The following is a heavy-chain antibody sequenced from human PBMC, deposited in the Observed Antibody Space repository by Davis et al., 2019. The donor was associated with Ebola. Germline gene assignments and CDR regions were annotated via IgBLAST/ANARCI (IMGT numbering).Heavy chain of an antibody. D-gene: IGHD5-18*01. V-gene: IGHV3-73*01. CDR2: IRSKANSYAT. Sequence: GSLRLSCAASGFTFSGSAMHWVRQASGKGLEWVGRIRSKANSYATAYAASVKGRFTISRDDSKNTAYLQMNSLKIEDTAVYYCTSMVISVDYWGQGTLVTVSS. CDR3: TSMVISVDY. J-gene: IGHJ4*02. CDR1: GFTFSGSA.